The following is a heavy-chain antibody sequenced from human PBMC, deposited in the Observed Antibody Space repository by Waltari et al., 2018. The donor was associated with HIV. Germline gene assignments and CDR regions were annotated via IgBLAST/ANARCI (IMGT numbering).Heavy chain of an antibody. J-gene: IGHJ6*02. Sequence: EVQLVESGGGLIQPGGSLRLSCAASGFTVSSNYMSWVRQAPGKGLEWVSVIYSVVNTYYADSVKGRFTISRDNAKNTLYLQMNSLRAEDTAVYYCARELLWFGEPSGYGMDVWGQGTTVTVSS. CDR2: IYSVVNT. D-gene: IGHD3-10*01. V-gene: IGHV3-53*01. CDR1: GFTVSSNY. CDR3: ARELLWFGEPSGYGMDV.